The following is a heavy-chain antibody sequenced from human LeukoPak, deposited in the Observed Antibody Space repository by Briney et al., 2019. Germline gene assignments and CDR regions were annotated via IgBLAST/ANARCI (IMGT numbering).Heavy chain of an antibody. CDR3: ARGGIRFIDY. CDR2: INSDGTST. J-gene: IGHJ4*02. D-gene: IGHD3-10*01. V-gene: IGHV3-74*01. CDR1: GFTFSSYW. Sequence: PGGSLRRSCAASGFTFSSYWMYWVRQDPGKGLVWVSRINSDGTSTNYADSVKGRFTSSRDNAKNTLFLQMNSLRAEDTAVYYCARGGIRFIDYWGQGTLVTVSS.